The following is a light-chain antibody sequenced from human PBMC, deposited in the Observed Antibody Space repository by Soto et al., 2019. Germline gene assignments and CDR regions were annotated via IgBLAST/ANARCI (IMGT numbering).Light chain of an antibody. CDR1: QSVSSN. V-gene: IGKV3-15*01. J-gene: IGKJ3*01. CDR2: GAS. Sequence: EIVMTQSPATLSVSPGERATLSCRASQSVSSNLAWYQQKPGQAPRLLIYGASTRATDIPARFSGSGSGTEFPLTIISLQSEDFAVYYCQQYNNWPLFTFGPGNKVDI. CDR3: QQYNNWPLFT.